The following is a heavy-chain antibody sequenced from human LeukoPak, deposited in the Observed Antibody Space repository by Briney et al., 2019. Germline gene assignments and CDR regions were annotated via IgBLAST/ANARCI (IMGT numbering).Heavy chain of an antibody. CDR2: IYPGDSDT. CDR3: VRGVSSAAARWFDP. J-gene: IGHJ5*02. V-gene: IGHV5-51*01. D-gene: IGHD6-6*01. CDR1: GYSFATYW. Sequence: GESLKISCKGSGYSFATYWIGWVRQMPGKGLEWMGIIYPGDSDTVYSPSFQGQVAISADKSISTAYLQWSSLKVSDTGTYYCVRGVSSAAARWFDPWGQGTLVTVSS.